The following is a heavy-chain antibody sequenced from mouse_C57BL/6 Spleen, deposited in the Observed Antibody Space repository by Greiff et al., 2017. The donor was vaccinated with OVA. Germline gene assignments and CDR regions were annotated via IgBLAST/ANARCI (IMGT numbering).Heavy chain of an antibody. CDR1: GYTFTSYD. V-gene: IGHV1-85*01. CDR2: IYPRDGST. J-gene: IGHJ4*01. Sequence: QVQLQQSGPELVKPGASVKLSCKASGYTFTSYDINWVKQRPGQGLEWIGWIYPRDGSTKYNEKFKGKATLTVDTSSSTAHMELHSLTSEDSAVYFCARVCGYDYAGGMDYWGQGTSLTVSS. CDR3: ARVCGYDYAGGMDY. D-gene: IGHD2-4*01.